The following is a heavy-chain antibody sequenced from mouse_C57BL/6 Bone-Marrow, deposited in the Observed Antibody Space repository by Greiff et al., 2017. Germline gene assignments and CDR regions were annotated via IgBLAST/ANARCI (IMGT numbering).Heavy chain of an antibody. J-gene: IGHJ2*01. V-gene: IGHV1-64*01. CDR1: GYTFTSYW. Sequence: QVRVKQPGAELVKPGASVKLSCKASGYTFTSYWMHWVKQRPGQGLEWIGMIHPNSGSTNYNEKFKSKATLTVDKSSSTAYMQLSSLTSEDSAVYYCARGLLHGYWGQGTTLTVSS. D-gene: IGHD2-3*01. CDR2: IHPNSGST. CDR3: ARGLLHGY.